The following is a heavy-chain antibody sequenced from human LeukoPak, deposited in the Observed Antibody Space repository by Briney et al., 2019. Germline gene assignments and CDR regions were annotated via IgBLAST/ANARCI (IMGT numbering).Heavy chain of an antibody. Sequence: GGSLRLSCAASGLTFSTYPVSWVRQAPGKGLEWVSAISGSGGDTYYADSVKGRFTISRDNSKNTLYLQMNSLRAEDTALYYCATSSGWYPKYFDYWGQGTLVTVSS. D-gene: IGHD6-19*01. CDR2: ISGSGGDT. V-gene: IGHV3-23*01. CDR1: GLTFSTYP. CDR3: ATSSGWYPKYFDY. J-gene: IGHJ4*02.